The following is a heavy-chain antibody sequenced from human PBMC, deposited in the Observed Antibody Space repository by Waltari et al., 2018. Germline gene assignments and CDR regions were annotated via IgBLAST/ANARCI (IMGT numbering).Heavy chain of an antibody. CDR2: ISYDGSHK. CDR1: GFTFSRYA. D-gene: IGHD6-19*01. V-gene: IGHV3-30-3*01. CDR3: ATEPAPGAGINY. Sequence: QVQLVESGGGVVQPGRSLRLSCAASGFTFSRYALHWVRQAPGKGVEGGAVISYDGSHKYYADSVKGRFTISRDNAKNSLFLQMTNLGVEDTAVYYCATEPAPGAGINYWGQGILVTVSS. J-gene: IGHJ4*02.